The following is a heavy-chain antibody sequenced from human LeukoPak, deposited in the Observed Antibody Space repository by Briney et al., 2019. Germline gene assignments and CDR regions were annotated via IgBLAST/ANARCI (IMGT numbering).Heavy chain of an antibody. CDR2: IYPGDSDI. CDR1: GYNFTSYW. CDR3: ARHPQSQLGIAAAGTDY. Sequence: GESLKISCKGSGYNFTSYWISWVRQTPGKGLEWMGIIYPGDSDIRYSPSFQGQVTISADKSISTAYLQWSSLKASDTAMYYCARHPQSQLGIAAAGTDYWGQGTLVTVSS. V-gene: IGHV5-51*01. J-gene: IGHJ4*02. D-gene: IGHD6-13*01.